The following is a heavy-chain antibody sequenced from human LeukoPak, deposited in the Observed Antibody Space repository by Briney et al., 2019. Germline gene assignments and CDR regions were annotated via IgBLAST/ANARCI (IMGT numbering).Heavy chain of an antibody. Sequence: PGGSLRLSCAASGFTFSSYSMNWVRQAPGKGLEWVSYISSSSSTIYYADSVKGRFTISRDNAKNSLYLQMNSLRAEDTAVYYCARGGPFGVVDHFDYWGQGTLVAVSS. V-gene: IGHV3-48*01. CDR3: ARGGPFGVVDHFDY. J-gene: IGHJ4*02. D-gene: IGHD3-3*01. CDR2: ISSSSSTI. CDR1: GFTFSSYS.